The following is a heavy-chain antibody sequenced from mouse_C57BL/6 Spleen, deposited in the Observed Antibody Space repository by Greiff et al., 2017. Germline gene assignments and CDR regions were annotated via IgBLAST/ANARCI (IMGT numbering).Heavy chain of an antibody. CDR3: TTGSEGGPYYFDY. CDR2: IDPENGDT. CDR1: GFNIKDDY. D-gene: IGHD3-3*01. V-gene: IGHV14-4*01. Sequence: VQLKQSGAELVRPGASVKLSCTASGFNIKDDYMHWVKQRPEQGLEWIGWIDPENGDTEYASKFQGKATITADTSSNTAYLQLSSLTSEDTAVYYCTTGSEGGPYYFDYWGQGTTLTVSS. J-gene: IGHJ2*01.